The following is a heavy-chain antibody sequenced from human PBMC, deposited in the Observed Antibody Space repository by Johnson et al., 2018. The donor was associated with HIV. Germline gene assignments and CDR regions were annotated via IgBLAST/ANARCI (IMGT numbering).Heavy chain of an antibody. J-gene: IGHJ3*02. CDR2: IKQDGSEK. CDR3: AMPYSGSPHDAFDI. CDR1: GFTFSSYW. Sequence: VQLVESGGGLVQPGGSLRLSCAASGFTFSSYWMSWVRQAPGEGLEWVANIKQDGSEKYFVDSVKGRSTISRDNAKNSLYLQMNSLRAEDTAVYYCAMPYSGSPHDAFDIWGQGTMVTVSS. D-gene: IGHD1-26*01. V-gene: IGHV3-7*05.